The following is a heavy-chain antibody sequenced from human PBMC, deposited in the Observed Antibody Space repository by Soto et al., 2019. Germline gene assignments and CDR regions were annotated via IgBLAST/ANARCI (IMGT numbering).Heavy chain of an antibody. CDR3: VRDQYSGYDFAL. V-gene: IGHV4-30-4*01. CDR2: IPSRGRP. CDR1: GASIAGGSYY. Sequence: SETLSLTCSVSGASIAGGSYYWTLVRQPPGKGLEWIGYIPSRGRPFYNPSLTSRGTISADSSKNQLSLQLTSVTAADTAVYYCVRDQYSGYDFALWGQGNLLTVSS. J-gene: IGHJ5*02. D-gene: IGHD5-12*01.